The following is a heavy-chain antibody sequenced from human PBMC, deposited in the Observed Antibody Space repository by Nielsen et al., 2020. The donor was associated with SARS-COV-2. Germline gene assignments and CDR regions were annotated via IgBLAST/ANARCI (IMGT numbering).Heavy chain of an antibody. CDR2: IDPSDSYT. D-gene: IGHD1-26*01. J-gene: IGHJ3*02. V-gene: IGHV5-10-1*01. CDR3: ARLYSGSYSGPDAFDI. Sequence: GGSLRLSCKGSGYSFTSYWISWVHQMPGKGLEWMGRIDPSDSYTNYSPSFQGHVTISADKSISTAYLQWSSLKASDTAMYYCARLYSGSYSGPDAFDIWGQGTMVTVSS. CDR1: GYSFTSYW.